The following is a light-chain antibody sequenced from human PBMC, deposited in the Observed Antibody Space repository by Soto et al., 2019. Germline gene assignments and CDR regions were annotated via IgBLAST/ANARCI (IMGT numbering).Light chain of an antibody. Sequence: QSALTQPRSVSGSPGQSVIISCTGTSSDVGGYKYVSWYQQHPGKAPKLVIYDVSERPSGVPDRFSGSKSGNTASLTISGLQAEDEADDHCCSYAGSSVWVFGGGTKVTVL. J-gene: IGLJ3*02. V-gene: IGLV2-11*01. CDR1: SSDVGGYKY. CDR2: DVS. CDR3: CSYAGSSVWV.